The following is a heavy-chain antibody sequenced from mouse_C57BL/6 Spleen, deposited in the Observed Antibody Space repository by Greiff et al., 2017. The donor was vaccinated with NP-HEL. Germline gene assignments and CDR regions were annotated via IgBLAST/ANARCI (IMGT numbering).Heavy chain of an antibody. J-gene: IGHJ2*01. CDR2: IDPETGGT. D-gene: IGHD1-1*01. Sequence: VKLQESGAELVRPGASVTLSCKASGYTFTDYEMHWVKQTPVHGLEWIGAIDPETGGTAYNQKFKGKAILTADKSSSTAYMELRSLTSEDSAVYYCTTFTTVVPSDYWGQGTTLTVSS. CDR1: GYTFTDYE. CDR3: TTFTTVVPSDY. V-gene: IGHV1-15*01.